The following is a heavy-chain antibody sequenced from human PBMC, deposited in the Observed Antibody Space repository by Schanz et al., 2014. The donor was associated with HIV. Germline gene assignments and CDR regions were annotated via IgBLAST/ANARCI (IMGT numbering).Heavy chain of an antibody. CDR2: IWFDGTQK. CDR1: GFTFRNYG. D-gene: IGHD6-19*01. Sequence: QVQLAESGGGVVQPGGSLRLSCAASGFTFRNYGIHWVRQAPGKGLSWVAVIWFDGTQKIYADSVKGRFTISRDDSANTVHLQMSSVRAEDTGVYFCARVSRPYSSGWYNVDYWGQGTLVTVSS. V-gene: IGHV3-33*01. CDR3: ARVSRPYSSGWYNVDY. J-gene: IGHJ4*02.